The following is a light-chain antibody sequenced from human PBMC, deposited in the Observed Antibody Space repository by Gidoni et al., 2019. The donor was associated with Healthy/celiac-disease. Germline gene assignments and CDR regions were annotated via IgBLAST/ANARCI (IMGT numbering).Light chain of an antibody. V-gene: IGKV1-39*01. Sequence: TSLQSGVPSRFSGSGPGTDFTLTISSLQSEDFATYYYQQSYSTLTFGPGTKVDIK. CDR3: QQSYSTLT. CDR2: T. J-gene: IGKJ3*01.